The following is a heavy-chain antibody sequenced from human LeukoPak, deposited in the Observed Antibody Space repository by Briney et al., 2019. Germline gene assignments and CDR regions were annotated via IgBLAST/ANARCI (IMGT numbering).Heavy chain of an antibody. V-gene: IGHV3-21*01. Sequence: GGSLRLSCAASGFNFSSYSMNWVRQAPGKGLEWVSYIRSSSSYIYYADSGKGRYTISRDNAKNSLYLQMNSLRAEDTAVYYCARVAGPGGHFDYWGQGTLVTVSS. CDR1: GFNFSSYS. CDR3: ARVAGPGGHFDY. CDR2: IRSSSSYI. D-gene: IGHD6-19*01. J-gene: IGHJ4*02.